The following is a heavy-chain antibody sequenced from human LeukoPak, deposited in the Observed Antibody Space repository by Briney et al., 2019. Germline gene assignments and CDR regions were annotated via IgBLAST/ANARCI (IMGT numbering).Heavy chain of an antibody. D-gene: IGHD3-9*01. CDR3: ARAAAYYDILTGWGYYYYYMDV. Sequence: GGSLRLSCAASGFTFDDYGMSWVRQAPGKGLEWVSGINWNGGSTGYADSVKGRFTISRDNAENSLYLQMNSLRAEDTALYYCARAAAYYDILTGWGYYYYYMDVWGKGTTVTVSS. J-gene: IGHJ6*03. CDR1: GFTFDDYG. CDR2: INWNGGST. V-gene: IGHV3-20*04.